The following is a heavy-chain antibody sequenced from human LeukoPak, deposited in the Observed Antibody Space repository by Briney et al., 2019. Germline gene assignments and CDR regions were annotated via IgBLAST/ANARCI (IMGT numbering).Heavy chain of an antibody. Sequence: GGSLRLSCAASGFTISNNYMSWLRQAPGKGLECVAVLYSGGTTYYADSVKGRFTISRDNSKNTLFLQMNGLRSEDTAMYYCAANHPFDPWGQGTLVTVSS. D-gene: IGHD1-14*01. J-gene: IGHJ5*02. CDR3: AANHPFDP. CDR1: GFTISNNY. CDR2: LYSGGTT. V-gene: IGHV3-66*01.